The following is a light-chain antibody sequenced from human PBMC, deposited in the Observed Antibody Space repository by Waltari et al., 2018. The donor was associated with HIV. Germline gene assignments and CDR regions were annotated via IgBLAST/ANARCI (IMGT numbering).Light chain of an antibody. CDR1: TSHIADTS. Sequence: QSVLTQPPSVSSAPGQKVPIPCSGGTSHIADTSVTWYLQLPGTAPKPRIFDNNKRPSGIPDRFSGSKSGTSATLGITGLQTGDEADYYCGAWDSSLNPGVVFGGGTKLTVL. CDR3: GAWDSSLNPGVV. CDR2: DNN. J-gene: IGLJ2*01. V-gene: IGLV1-51*01.